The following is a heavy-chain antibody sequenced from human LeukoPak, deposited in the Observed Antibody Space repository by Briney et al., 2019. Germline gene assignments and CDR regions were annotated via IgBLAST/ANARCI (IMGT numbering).Heavy chain of an antibody. V-gene: IGHV1-69*05. J-gene: IGHJ6*03. CDR1: GGTFSSYA. Sequence: SVKVSCKASGGTFSSYAISWVQQAPGQGLEWMGRIIPIFGTANYAQKFQGRVTITTDESTSTAYMELSSLRSEDTAVYYCARVGVQRAGTDYYYYYMDVWGKGTTVTVSS. CDR2: IIPIFGTA. D-gene: IGHD6-13*01. CDR3: ARVGVQRAGTDYYYYYMDV.